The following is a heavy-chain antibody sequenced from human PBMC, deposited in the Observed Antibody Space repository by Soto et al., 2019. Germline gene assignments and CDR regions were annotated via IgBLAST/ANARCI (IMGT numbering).Heavy chain of an antibody. D-gene: IGHD4-17*01. Sequence: ASVKVSCKASGYTFTSYGISWVRQAPGQGLEWMGWISAYNGNTNYAQKLQGRVTMTTDTSTSTAYMELRSLRSDDTAVYYCARMGGLKKKYDYGDYDVYCYYGMDVWGQGTTVTVSS. V-gene: IGHV1-18*01. CDR2: ISAYNGNT. J-gene: IGHJ6*02. CDR1: GYTFTSYG. CDR3: ARMGGLKKKYDYGDYDVYCYYGMDV.